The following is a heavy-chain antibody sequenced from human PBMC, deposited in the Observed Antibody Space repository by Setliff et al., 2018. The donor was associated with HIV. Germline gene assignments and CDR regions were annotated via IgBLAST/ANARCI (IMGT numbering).Heavy chain of an antibody. CDR1: GYTFSNYC. CDR2: ISPYNGNT. J-gene: IGHJ4*02. V-gene: IGHV1-18*01. D-gene: IGHD2-8*02. CDR3: ARKPTGSPIDY. Sequence: ASVKVPFKDSGYTFSNYCISRVRQVPRQGYEWMGWISPYNGNTNYGQKLQGRVTITTDTSTSTAYMELRSLRSDDTALYYCARKPTGSPIDYWGQGTLVTVSS.